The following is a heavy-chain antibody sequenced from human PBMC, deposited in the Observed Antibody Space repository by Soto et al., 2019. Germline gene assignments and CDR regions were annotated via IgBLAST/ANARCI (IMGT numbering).Heavy chain of an antibody. J-gene: IGHJ4*02. CDR1: GYTFTSYD. Sequence: QVQLVQSGAEVKKPGASVKVSCKASGYTFTSYDINWVRQATGQGLEWMGWMNPNSGNTGYAQKFQGRVTMTRNTSISTAYMELGSLRSEDTAVYYCARVSCGGDGYSLNLYYFDYWGQGTLVTVSS. D-gene: IGHD2-21*02. V-gene: IGHV1-8*01. CDR2: MNPNSGNT. CDR3: ARVSCGGDGYSLNLYYFDY.